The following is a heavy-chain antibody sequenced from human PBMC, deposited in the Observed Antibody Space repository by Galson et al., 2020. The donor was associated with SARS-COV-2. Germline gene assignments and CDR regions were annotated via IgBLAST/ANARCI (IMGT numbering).Heavy chain of an antibody. V-gene: IGHV4-39*01. CDR2: IYYSGST. CDR3: ARCEGSGYSYGTHYYFDY. Sequence: ETSETLSLTCTVSGGSISSSSYYWGWIRQPPGKGLEWIGSIYYSGSTYYNPSLKSRVTISVDTSKNQFSLKLSSVTAADTAVYYCARCEGSGYSYGTHYYFDYWGQGTLVTGSS. CDR1: GGSISSSSYY. D-gene: IGHD5-18*01. J-gene: IGHJ4*02.